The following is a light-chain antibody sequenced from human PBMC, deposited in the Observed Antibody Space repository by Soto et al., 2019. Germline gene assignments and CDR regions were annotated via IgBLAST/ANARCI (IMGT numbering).Light chain of an antibody. CDR3: QQYGSSPPT. Sequence: EIVLTQSPATLSLSPGERATLSCRASQSVSSYLAWYQQKPGQVPRLLIYGASNRATGTPDRFSGSGSGTDFTLTINRLEPEDFALYYCQQYGSSPPTFGQGTKVDIK. CDR2: GAS. CDR1: QSVSSY. V-gene: IGKV3-20*01. J-gene: IGKJ1*01.